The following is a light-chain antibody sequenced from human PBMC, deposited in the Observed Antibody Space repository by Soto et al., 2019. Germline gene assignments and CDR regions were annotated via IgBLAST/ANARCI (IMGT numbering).Light chain of an antibody. CDR2: DVS. Sequence: HSALTQPASVSGSHGQSITISCTGTSSDVGGYNYVSWYQQHPGKAPKLMIYDVSNRPSGVSNRFSGSKSGNTASLTISGLQAEDEADYYCSSYTSSSTLVVFGGGTKLTVL. J-gene: IGLJ2*01. CDR1: SSDVGGYNY. V-gene: IGLV2-14*01. CDR3: SSYTSSSTLVV.